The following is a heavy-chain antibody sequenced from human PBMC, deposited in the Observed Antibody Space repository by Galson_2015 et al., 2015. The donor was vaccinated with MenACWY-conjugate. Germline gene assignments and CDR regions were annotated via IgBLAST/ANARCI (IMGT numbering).Heavy chain of an antibody. Sequence: SLRLSCAASGFIFNTYWMHWVRHAPGKGLVWVSRINPGGSSTTYADSVKARFTISRDNAKNTLYLQMNSLRPEDTAVCYCAKSRAASFSFDSRGQGTLVTASS. CDR1: GFIFNTYW. CDR3: AKSRAASFSFDS. V-gene: IGHV3-74*01. J-gene: IGHJ4*02. D-gene: IGHD6-13*01. CDR2: INPGGSST.